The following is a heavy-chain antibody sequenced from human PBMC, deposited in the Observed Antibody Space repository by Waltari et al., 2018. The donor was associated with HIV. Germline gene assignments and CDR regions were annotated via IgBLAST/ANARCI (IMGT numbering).Heavy chain of an antibody. Sequence: EVQLVESGGGLVQPGGSLRLSCAASGFTVSSNYMSWVRQAPGEGREWVSVIYSGGSTYYADSVKGRLTISRDNSKNTLYLQMNSLRAEDTAVYYCASIAYCGGDCYPRGMDVWGQGTTVTVSS. CDR1: GFTVSSNY. CDR3: ASIAYCGGDCYPRGMDV. J-gene: IGHJ6*02. V-gene: IGHV3-66*01. D-gene: IGHD2-21*02. CDR2: IYSGGST.